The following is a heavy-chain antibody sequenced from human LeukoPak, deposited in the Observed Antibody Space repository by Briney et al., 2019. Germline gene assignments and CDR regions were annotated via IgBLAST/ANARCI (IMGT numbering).Heavy chain of an antibody. V-gene: IGHV1-69*13. CDR2: IIPIFGTA. J-gene: IGHJ4*02. D-gene: IGHD6-19*01. CDR1: GGTFSSYA. Sequence: ASVKVSCKASGGTFSSYAISWVRQAPGQGLEWMGGIIPIFGTANYAQKFQGRVTITADESTSTAYMELSSLRSEDTAVYYCAREGGQWLYFDYWGQGTLVTVSS. CDR3: AREGGQWLYFDY.